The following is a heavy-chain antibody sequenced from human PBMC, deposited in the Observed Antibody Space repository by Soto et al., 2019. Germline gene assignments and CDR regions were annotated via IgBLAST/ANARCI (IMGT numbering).Heavy chain of an antibody. V-gene: IGHV4-30-2*01. CDR1: GGSISSGGYS. J-gene: IGHJ5*02. CDR2: IYHSGST. Sequence: SGTLSATCAFSGGSISSGGYSRVWIRQPPGKGLEWIGYIYHSGSTYYNPSLKSRVTISVDRSKNQFSLKLSSVTAADTAVYYCARVPDRWGQGTLVTVPQ. D-gene: IGHD2-2*01. CDR3: ARVPDR.